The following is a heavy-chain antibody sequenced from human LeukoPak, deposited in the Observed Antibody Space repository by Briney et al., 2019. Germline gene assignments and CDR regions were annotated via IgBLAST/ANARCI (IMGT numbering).Heavy chain of an antibody. V-gene: IGHV4-61*02. Sequence: SQTLSLTCTVSGGSISSGSYYWSWIRQPAGKGLEWIGRIYTSGSTNYNPSLKSRVTISVDTSKNQFSLKLSSVTAADTAVYYCARDRADSSGYPDYWGQGTLVAVSS. J-gene: IGHJ4*02. CDR2: IYTSGST. D-gene: IGHD3-22*01. CDR1: GGSISSGSYY. CDR3: ARDRADSSGYPDY.